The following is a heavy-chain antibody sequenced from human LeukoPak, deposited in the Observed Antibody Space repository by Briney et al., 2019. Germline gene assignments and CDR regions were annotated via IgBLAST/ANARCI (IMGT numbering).Heavy chain of an antibody. D-gene: IGHD3-22*01. Sequence: GGSLRLSCATSGFTFSNAWMNWVRQAPGKGLEWVGRIRSNSDGGTIDYAAPVKGGFTLSRDDSKPTLYLQMNSLQTEDTAVYYCATDFYDSTWGQGTLVTVSS. J-gene: IGHJ5*02. CDR3: ATDFYDST. V-gene: IGHV3-15*07. CDR2: IRSNSDGGTI. CDR1: GFTFSNAW.